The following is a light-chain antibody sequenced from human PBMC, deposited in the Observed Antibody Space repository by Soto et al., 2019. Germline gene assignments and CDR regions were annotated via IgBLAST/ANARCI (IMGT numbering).Light chain of an antibody. CDR1: QSISSY. V-gene: IGKV1-39*01. CDR3: QQSYSNPYN. CDR2: AAS. Sequence: DIQMTQSPPSLSASVGDRVTITCRASQSISSYLNWYQQKRGQAPKLHIYAASSLQSGVPSRFSGSGSGTDFTLTITSLQPEDFATYYCQQSYSNPYNFGQGTKLEIK. J-gene: IGKJ2*01.